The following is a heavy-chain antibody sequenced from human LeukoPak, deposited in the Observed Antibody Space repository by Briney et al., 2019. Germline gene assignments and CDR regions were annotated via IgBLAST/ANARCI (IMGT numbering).Heavy chain of an antibody. J-gene: IGHJ6*02. V-gene: IGHV1-69*13. CDR3: ASRYCSSTSCYLPLYYYYGMDV. Sequence: GASVKVSCKASGGTFSSYAISWVRQAPGQGLEWMGGIIPIFGTANYAQKFQGRVTITADESTSTAYMELSSLRSEDTAVYYCASRYCSSTSCYLPLYYYYGMDVWGQGTTVTASS. D-gene: IGHD2-2*01. CDR1: GGTFSSYA. CDR2: IIPIFGTA.